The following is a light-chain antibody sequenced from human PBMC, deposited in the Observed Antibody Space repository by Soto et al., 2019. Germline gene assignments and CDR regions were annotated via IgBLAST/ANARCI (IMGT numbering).Light chain of an antibody. J-gene: IGLJ2*01. CDR2: DVS. V-gene: IGLV1-40*01. Sequence: QSVLTQPPSVSGAPGQRVTISCTGSSSNIGAGYDVHWYQQLPGTAPKLMIYDVSKRPSGVPDRFSGSKSGNTASLTISGLQAEYEADYYCCSYAGSYTFGVFGGGTKVTVL. CDR1: SSNIGAGYD. CDR3: CSYAGSYTFGV.